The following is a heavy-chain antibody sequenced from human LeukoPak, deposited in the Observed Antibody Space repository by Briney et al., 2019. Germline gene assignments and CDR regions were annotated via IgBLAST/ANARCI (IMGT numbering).Heavy chain of an antibody. J-gene: IGHJ4*02. CDR1: GYTFTSYD. CDR2: MNPNSGNT. V-gene: IGHV1-8*01. CDR3: ARGQVVSSYYDILTGYYGGDY. D-gene: IGHD3-9*01. Sequence: ASVKVSCKASGYTFTSYDINWVRQATGQGLEWMGWMNPNSGNTDYAQKFQGRVTMTRNTSISTAYMELSSLRSEDTAVYYCARGQVVSSYYDILTGYYGGDYWGQGTLVTVSS.